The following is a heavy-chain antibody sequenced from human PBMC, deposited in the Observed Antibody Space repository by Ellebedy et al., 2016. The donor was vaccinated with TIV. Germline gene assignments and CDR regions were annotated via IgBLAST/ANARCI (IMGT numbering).Heavy chain of an antibody. Sequence: AASVKVSCKASGYTFTSYDINWARQATGQGLEWLGWMNPNSGNTGYAQKFQGRVTLTMDTSISTAYMELTSLTFEDTAVYYCANNLARTGDFDYWGQGTLVTVSS. V-gene: IGHV1-8*01. CDR3: ANNLARTGDFDY. CDR1: GYTFTSYD. J-gene: IGHJ4*02. CDR2: MNPNSGNT. D-gene: IGHD7-27*01.